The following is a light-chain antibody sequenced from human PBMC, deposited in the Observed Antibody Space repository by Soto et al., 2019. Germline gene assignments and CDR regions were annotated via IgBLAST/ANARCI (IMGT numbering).Light chain of an antibody. J-gene: IGLJ7*01. CDR1: SSDVGIYNY. Sequence: QSVLTQPASVSGSPGQSIAISCTGSSSDVGIYNYVSWYQQHPGKAPKLMIYEVSKRPSGVPDRFSGSKSGNTASLTVSGLQAEDEADYYCSSYAGSNNVVFGGGTQLTVL. CDR2: EVS. V-gene: IGLV2-8*01. CDR3: SSYAGSNNVV.